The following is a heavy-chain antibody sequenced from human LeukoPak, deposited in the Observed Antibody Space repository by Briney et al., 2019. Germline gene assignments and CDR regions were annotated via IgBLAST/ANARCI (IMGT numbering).Heavy chain of an antibody. Sequence: SETLSLTCTVSGGSISSYYWSWIRQPPGKGLEWIGYIYYSGGTNYNPSLKSRVTISVDTSKNQFSLKLSSVTAADTAVYYCARLYYDILTDWHGFDYWGQGTLVTVSS. CDR3: ARLYYDILTDWHGFDY. D-gene: IGHD3-9*01. J-gene: IGHJ4*02. V-gene: IGHV4-59*08. CDR2: IYYSGGT. CDR1: GGSISSYY.